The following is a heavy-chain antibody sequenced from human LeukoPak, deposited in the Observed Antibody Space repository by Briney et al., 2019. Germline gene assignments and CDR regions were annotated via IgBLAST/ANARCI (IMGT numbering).Heavy chain of an antibody. CDR2: IIPILGTA. CDR3: ARDLGSRDGYNPPNLFDS. D-gene: IGHD5-24*01. CDR1: GGTFSSYA. Sequence: ASVKVSCKASGGTFSSYAISWVRQPPGQGLEWMGGIIPILGTANYAQKFQGRVTLTADESTSTAYMELSSLRSEDTAVYYCARDLGSRDGYNPPNLFDSWGQGTLVTVSS. V-gene: IGHV1-69*13. J-gene: IGHJ4*02.